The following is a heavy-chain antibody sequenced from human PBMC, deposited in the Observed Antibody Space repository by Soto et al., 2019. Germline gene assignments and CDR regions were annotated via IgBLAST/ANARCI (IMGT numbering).Heavy chain of an antibody. V-gene: IGHV4-34*01. Sequence: KTSETLSLTCAVYGGSFSGYYWSWIRQPPGKGLEWIGEINHSGSTNYNPSLKSRVTISVDTSKNQFSLKLSSVTAADTAVYYCARESAAAGRSFDYWGQGTLVTVSS. D-gene: IGHD6-13*01. CDR3: ARESAAAGRSFDY. CDR2: INHSGST. CDR1: GGSFSGYY. J-gene: IGHJ4*02.